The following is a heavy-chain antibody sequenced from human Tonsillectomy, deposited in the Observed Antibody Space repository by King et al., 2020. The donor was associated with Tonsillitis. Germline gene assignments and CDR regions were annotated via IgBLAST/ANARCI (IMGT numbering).Heavy chain of an antibody. CDR2: INYDGSTT. CDR3: ARGGASGTYHFDY. CDR1: GFTLITYW. J-gene: IGHJ4*02. V-gene: IGHV3-74*01. D-gene: IGHD3-10*01. Sequence: VQLVESGGDLVQPGGSLRLSCAASGFTLITYWMHWVRQAPGKGLVWVSRINYDGSTTTYADSVKGRFTISRDNAKNTLYLQMNSLRAEDTAVYYCARGGASGTYHFDYWGQGTLVTVSS.